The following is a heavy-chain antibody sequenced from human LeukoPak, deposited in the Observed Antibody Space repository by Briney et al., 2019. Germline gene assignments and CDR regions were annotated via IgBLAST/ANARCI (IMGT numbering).Heavy chain of an antibody. D-gene: IGHD3-22*01. V-gene: IGHV3-30*02. CDR1: GFTFSSYG. CDR3: AKAPTYYYDSKSYMDA. Sequence: GRSLRLSCAASGFTFSSYGMHWVRQAPGKGLEWVAFIRYDGSNKYYADSVKGRFTISRDNSKNMLYLQMNSLRAEDTAVYYCAKAPTYYYDSKSYMDAWGKGTTVTISS. CDR2: IRYDGSNK. J-gene: IGHJ6*03.